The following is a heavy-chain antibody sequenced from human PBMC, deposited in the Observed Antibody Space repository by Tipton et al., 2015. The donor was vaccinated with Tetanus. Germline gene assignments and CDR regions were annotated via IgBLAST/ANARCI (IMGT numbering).Heavy chain of an antibody. J-gene: IGHJ4*02. V-gene: IGHV3-7*03. CDR3: ARDTREYNIDWD. Sequence: SLRLSCADTGFRFSSDWMGWVRQAAGKGLEWVAHINRDGSEKACADAVQGRFSISRDSAKNSLSLQMNSLRAEDTAVYYCARDTREYNIDWDWGQGTLVTVSS. D-gene: IGHD2-2*01. CDR2: INRDGSEK. CDR1: GFRFSSDW.